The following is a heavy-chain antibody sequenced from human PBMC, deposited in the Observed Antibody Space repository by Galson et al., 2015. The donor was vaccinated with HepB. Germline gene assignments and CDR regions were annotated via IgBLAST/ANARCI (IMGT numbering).Heavy chain of an antibody. Sequence: SLRLSCAASGFTFSSYGMHWVRQAPGKGLEWVAVKWYDGSNKYYADSVKGRSTISRDNPKNTLYLQMNSLRAEDTAVYYCARDEGDSSSWYVFLSMPFGLFDYWGQGTLVTVSS. J-gene: IGHJ4*02. CDR3: ARDEGDSSSWYVFLSMPFGLFDY. V-gene: IGHV3-33*01. CDR1: GFTFSSYG. D-gene: IGHD6-13*01. CDR2: KWYDGSNK.